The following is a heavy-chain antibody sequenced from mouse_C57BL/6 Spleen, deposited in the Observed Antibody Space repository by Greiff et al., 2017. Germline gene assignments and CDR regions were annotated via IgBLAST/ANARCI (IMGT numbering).Heavy chain of an antibody. J-gene: IGHJ3*01. Sequence: QVQLQQSGAELVKPGASVKVSCKASGYTFTSYWMHWVKQRPGQGLELIGRIHPSDSDTNYNQKFKGKATLTVDKSSSTAYMQLSSLTSEDSAVYYCAIWGYYGNYVFAYWGQGTLVTVSA. CDR3: AIWGYYGNYVFAY. D-gene: IGHD2-1*01. CDR1: GYTFTSYW. CDR2: IHPSDSDT. V-gene: IGHV1-74*01.